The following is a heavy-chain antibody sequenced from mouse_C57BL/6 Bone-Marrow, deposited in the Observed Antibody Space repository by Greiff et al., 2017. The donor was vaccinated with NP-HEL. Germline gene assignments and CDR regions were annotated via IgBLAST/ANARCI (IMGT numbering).Heavy chain of an antibody. D-gene: IGHD4-1*01. J-gene: IGHJ3*01. CDR2: IYPGSGST. V-gene: IGHV1-55*01. Sequence: VKLMEPGAELVKPGASVKMSCKASGYTFTSYWITWVKQRPGQGLEWIGDIYPGSGSTNYNEKFKSKATLTVDTSSSTAYMQLSSLTSEDSAVYYCARSWDEFAYWGQGTLVTVSA. CDR1: GYTFTSYW. CDR3: ARSWDEFAY.